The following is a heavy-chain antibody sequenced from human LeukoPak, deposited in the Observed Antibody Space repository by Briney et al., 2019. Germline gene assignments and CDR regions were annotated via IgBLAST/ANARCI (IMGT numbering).Heavy chain of an antibody. J-gene: IGHJ4*02. V-gene: IGHV4-59*01. CDR3: ARVKSYSSCPKATNIDY. CDR2: IFYSGST. D-gene: IGHD6-6*01. Sequence: PSETLSLTCTVSGGSISSYYWSWIRQPPGKGLEWIGYIFYSGSTNYNPSLKSRVTISVDTSKNQFSLKLSSVTAADTAVYYCARVKSYSSCPKATNIDYWGQGTLVTVSS. CDR1: GGSISSYY.